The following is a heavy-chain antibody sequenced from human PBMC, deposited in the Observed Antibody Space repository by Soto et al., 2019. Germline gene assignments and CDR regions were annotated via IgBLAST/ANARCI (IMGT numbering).Heavy chain of an antibody. CDR1: GFTFSSYA. Sequence: PGGSLRLSCAASGFTFSSYAMSWVRQAPGKGLEWVSSVSAGGDMTYYSDSVKGRFTISRDNSNNALFLQMNSLRIEDTGLYYCARGDRGGSGSTASYYYSGLDVWGQGTTVTVSS. D-gene: IGHD3-10*01. J-gene: IGHJ6*02. CDR2: VSAGGDMT. CDR3: ARGDRGGSGSTASYYYSGLDV. V-gene: IGHV3-23*01.